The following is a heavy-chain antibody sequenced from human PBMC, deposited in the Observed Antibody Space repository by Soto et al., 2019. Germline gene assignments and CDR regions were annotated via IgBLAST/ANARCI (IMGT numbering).Heavy chain of an antibody. D-gene: IGHD2-15*01. Sequence: GGSLRLSCAASGFTFSGYGMHWVRQAPGKELEWVAVISYDGSNKYYADSVKGRFTISRDNSKNTLYLQMNSLRAEDTAVYYCAKVEPIIVVVVAAIDYWGQGTLVTVSS. V-gene: IGHV3-30*18. CDR3: AKVEPIIVVVVAAIDY. CDR1: GFTFSGYG. CDR2: ISYDGSNK. J-gene: IGHJ4*02.